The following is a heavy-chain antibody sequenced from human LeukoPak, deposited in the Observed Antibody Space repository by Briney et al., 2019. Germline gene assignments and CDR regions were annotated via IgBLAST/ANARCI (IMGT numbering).Heavy chain of an antibody. Sequence: QPGGSLTLSCAGSGFTFSSYAMSWVRQAPGQGLEWVSVISDSGDYTSYADSVRGRFTISRDNSRNTLYLQMIGLRPEDTAVYYCAKDTSIGKYCTNGVCSPFDYWGQGTLVTVSS. CDR3: AKDTSIGKYCTNGVCSPFDY. CDR2: ISDSGDYT. V-gene: IGHV3-23*01. J-gene: IGHJ4*02. D-gene: IGHD2-8*01. CDR1: GFTFSSYA.